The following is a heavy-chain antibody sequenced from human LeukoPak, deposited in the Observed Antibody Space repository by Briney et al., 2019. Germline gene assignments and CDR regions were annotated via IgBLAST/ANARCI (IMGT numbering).Heavy chain of an antibody. D-gene: IGHD3-10*01. CDR3: ARTPLTMVGIYYFDY. Sequence: SETLSLTCAVSGYSISSGYYWGWIRQPPVKGLEWIGSIYHSGSTYYNPSLKSRVTISVDTSKNQFSLKLSSVTAADTAVYYCARTPLTMVGIYYFDYWGQGTLVTVSS. V-gene: IGHV4-38-2*01. J-gene: IGHJ4*02. CDR1: GYSISSGYY. CDR2: IYHSGST.